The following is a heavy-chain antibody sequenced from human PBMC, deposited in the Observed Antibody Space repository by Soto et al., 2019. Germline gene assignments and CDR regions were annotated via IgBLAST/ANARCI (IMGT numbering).Heavy chain of an antibody. J-gene: IGHJ4*02. D-gene: IGHD5-12*01. CDR2: VNPLDGET. V-gene: IGHV1-2*02. Sequence: QVQLVQSGAEVKKPGASVKVSCKASGYTLGAIYMHWLRQAPGQGLEWMVYVNPLDGETLYALKFQGRVTMTRDTSVSTVYMELTGLKSDDTAVYFCARDKADVGYAYWGQGTLVTVSS. CDR1: GYTLGAIY. CDR3: ARDKADVGYAY.